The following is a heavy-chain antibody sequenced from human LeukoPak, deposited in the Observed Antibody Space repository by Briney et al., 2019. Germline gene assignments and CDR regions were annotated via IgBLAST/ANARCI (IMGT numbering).Heavy chain of an antibody. CDR2: VYYGGNT. Sequence: TSETLSLTCTVSGGSLTSTSHYWGWIRQPPGKGLEWVGTVYYGGNTNSNPSLKSRVSISVDPSENQFSLSLTSVTAADTAVYYCFSGYDRASDYFGMDVWGQGTAVIVSS. CDR3: FSGYDRASDYFGMDV. CDR1: GGSLTSTSHY. V-gene: IGHV4-39*01. D-gene: IGHD5-12*01. J-gene: IGHJ6*02.